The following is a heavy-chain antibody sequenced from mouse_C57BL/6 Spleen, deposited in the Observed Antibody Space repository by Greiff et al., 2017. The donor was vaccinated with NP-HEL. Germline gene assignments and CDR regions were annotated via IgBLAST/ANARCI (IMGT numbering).Heavy chain of an antibody. CDR1: GYTFTDYN. CDR2: INPNNGGT. J-gene: IGHJ4*01. Sequence: VQLKQSGPELVKPGASVKMSCKASGYTFTDYNMHWVKQSHGKSLEWIGYINPNNGGTSYNQKFKGKATLTVNKSSSTAYMELRSLTSEDSAVYYCAEEKIYYYAMDYWGQGTSVTVSS. V-gene: IGHV1-22*01. CDR3: AEEKIYYYAMDY.